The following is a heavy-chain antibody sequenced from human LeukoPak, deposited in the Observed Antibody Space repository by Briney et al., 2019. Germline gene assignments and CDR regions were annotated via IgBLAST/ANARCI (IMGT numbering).Heavy chain of an antibody. Sequence: PSETLSLTCTVSGGSIRSYYWSWIRQPPGKGLEWIGFIYYSGSTNYSPSLKSRVSISVDTSKNQFSLKLSSVTAADTAVYYCARGFRYYGSGSYSHYFDYWGQGTLVTVSS. J-gene: IGHJ4*02. V-gene: IGHV4-59*12. D-gene: IGHD3-10*01. CDR2: IYYSGST. CDR1: GGSIRSYY. CDR3: ARGFRYYGSGSYSHYFDY.